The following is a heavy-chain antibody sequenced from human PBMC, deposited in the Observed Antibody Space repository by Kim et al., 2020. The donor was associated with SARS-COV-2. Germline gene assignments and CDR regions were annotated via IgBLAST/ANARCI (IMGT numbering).Heavy chain of an antibody. CDR2: IYPGDSDT. CDR1: GYSFTSYW. D-gene: IGHD2-15*01. V-gene: IGHV5-51*01. Sequence: GESLKISCKGSGYSFTSYWIGWVRQMPGKGLEWMGIIYPGDSDTRYSTSFQGQVTISADKSISTAYLQWSSLKASDTAMYYCARLPLGYCSGGSCSPGGMDVWGRGTTVPVSS. CDR3: ARLPLGYCSGGSCSPGGMDV. J-gene: IGHJ6*02.